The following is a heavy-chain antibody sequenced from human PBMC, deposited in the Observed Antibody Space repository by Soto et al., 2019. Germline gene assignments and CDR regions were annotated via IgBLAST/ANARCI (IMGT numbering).Heavy chain of an antibody. J-gene: IGHJ5*02. Sequence: QVQLVQSGPEVKKPGSSVKVSCKASGGTFSSYTISWVRQAPGQGLEWMGRIIPFIGVGNYAQKLQGRATINSDKSPSTFNRDLSSLRSEGTAVDYCARDGGFGEFDPWGQGTLVTVSS. V-gene: IGHV1-69*08. D-gene: IGHD3-10*01. CDR3: ARDGGFGEFDP. CDR2: IIPFIGVG. CDR1: GGTFSSYT.